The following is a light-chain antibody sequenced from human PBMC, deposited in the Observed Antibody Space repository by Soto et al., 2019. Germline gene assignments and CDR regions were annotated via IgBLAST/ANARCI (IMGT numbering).Light chain of an antibody. CDR1: QGISSY. J-gene: IGKJ1*01. Sequence: AIRMTQSPSSLSASPGDRVTITCRASQGISSYLAWYQQKPGKAPKLLIYAASNLQSGVPSRFRGSRSGTEFTLTVSSLQPEDFATYYCLQDHDDSWTFGQGTKVDIK. V-gene: IGKV1-8*01. CDR3: LQDHDDSWT. CDR2: AAS.